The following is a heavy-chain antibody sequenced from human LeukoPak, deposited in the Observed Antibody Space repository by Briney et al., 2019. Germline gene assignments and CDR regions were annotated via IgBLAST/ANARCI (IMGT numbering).Heavy chain of an antibody. CDR1: GYTFTSYG. Sequence: ASLKLSCKASGYTFTSYGISWVRQAPGQRLEWMGWISAYNGNTDYAQKLQGRVTMTTDTSTSTTYMELRSLRSDDTAVYYCARERCDYWGQGTLDTVSS. J-gene: IGHJ4*02. CDR3: ARERCDY. V-gene: IGHV1-18*01. CDR2: ISAYNGNT.